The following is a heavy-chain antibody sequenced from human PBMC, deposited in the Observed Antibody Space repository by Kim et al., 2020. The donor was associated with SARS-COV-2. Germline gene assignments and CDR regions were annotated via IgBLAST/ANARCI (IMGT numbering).Heavy chain of an antibody. V-gene: IGHV3-48*02. CDR1: GFTFSSYS. CDR2: ISSSSSTI. D-gene: IGHD4-4*01. J-gene: IGHJ6*02. CDR3: AREDSNYVIYYYGMDV. Sequence: GGSLRLSCAASGFTFSSYSMNWVRQAPGKGLEWVSYISSSSSTIYYADSVKGRFTISRDNAKNSLYLQMNSVRDEDTAVYYCAREDSNYVIYYYGMDVWGQGTTVTVSS.